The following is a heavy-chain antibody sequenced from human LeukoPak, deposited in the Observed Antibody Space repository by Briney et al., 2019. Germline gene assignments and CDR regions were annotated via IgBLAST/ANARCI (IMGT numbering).Heavy chain of an antibody. D-gene: IGHD3-10*01. J-gene: IGHJ3*02. CDR3: ARPWFGELDAFDI. Sequence: KPGGSLRLSCAASGFTFSSYSMNWVRQAPGKGLEWVSSISSSSSYIYYADSVKGRFTISRDNAKNSLYLQMNSLRAEDTAVYYCARPWFGELDAFDIWGQGTMVTVSS. V-gene: IGHV3-21*01. CDR1: GFTFSSYS. CDR2: ISSSSSYI.